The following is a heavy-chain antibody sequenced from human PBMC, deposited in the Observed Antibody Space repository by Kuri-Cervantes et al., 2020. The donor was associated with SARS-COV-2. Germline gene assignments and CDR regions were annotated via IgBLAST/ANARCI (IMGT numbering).Heavy chain of an antibody. D-gene: IGHD2-15*01. Sequence: GESLKISCAASGFTFSSYSMNWVRQAPGKGLEWVSSISSSSSYIYYADSVKGRFTISRDNAKNSLYLQMNSLRAEDTAVYYCARDSGQGAFDIWGQGTMVTVSS. V-gene: IGHV3-21*01. J-gene: IGHJ3*02. CDR1: GFTFSSYS. CDR2: ISSSSSYI. CDR3: ARDSGQGAFDI.